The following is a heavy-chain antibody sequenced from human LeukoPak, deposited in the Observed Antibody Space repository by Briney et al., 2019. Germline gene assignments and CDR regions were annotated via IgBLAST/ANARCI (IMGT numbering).Heavy chain of an antibody. Sequence: GASVKVSCKASGYTFTDYYIQWMRQAPGQGLEWMGWINPNSGGTKYPQKLQGRVTMTRDTFISTAYMELSGLRSDDTAVYYCARLREGLYHFDYWGQGTLVSVSS. CDR3: ARLREGLYHFDY. V-gene: IGHV1-2*02. CDR1: GYTFTDYY. J-gene: IGHJ4*02. CDR2: INPNSGGT. D-gene: IGHD3-16*02.